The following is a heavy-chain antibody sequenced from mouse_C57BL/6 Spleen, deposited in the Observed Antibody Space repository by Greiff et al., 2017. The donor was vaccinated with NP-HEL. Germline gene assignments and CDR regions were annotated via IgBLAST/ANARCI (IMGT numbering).Heavy chain of an antibody. D-gene: IGHD3-2*02. V-gene: IGHV1-74*01. CDR2: IHRSDSDT. J-gene: IGHJ2*01. CDR1: GYTFTSYW. CDR3: AIERADSSGPHFDY. Sequence: VQLQQSGAELVKPGASVKVSCKASGYTFTSYWMHWVKQWPGEGLEGIGRIHRSDSDTNYNQKCKGKATLTVDKSSSTAYMQLTARPSEDSAVYSCAIERADSSGPHFDYWGQGTTLTVAS.